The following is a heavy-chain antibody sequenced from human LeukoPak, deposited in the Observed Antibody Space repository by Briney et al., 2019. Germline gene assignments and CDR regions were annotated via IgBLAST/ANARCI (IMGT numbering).Heavy chain of an antibody. V-gene: IGHV3-21*01. Sequence: GGSLRLSCAASGFTFSSYSMNWVRQAPGKGLEWVSSISSSSSYIYYADSVKGRFTISRDNAENSLYLQMNSLRAEDTAVYCCARGSHSAYGMDVWGQGTTVTVSS. J-gene: IGHJ6*02. CDR2: ISSSSSYI. CDR3: ARGSHSAYGMDV. D-gene: IGHD2-2*01. CDR1: GFTFSSYS.